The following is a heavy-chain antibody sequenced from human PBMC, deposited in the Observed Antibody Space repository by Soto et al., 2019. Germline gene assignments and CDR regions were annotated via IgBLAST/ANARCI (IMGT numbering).Heavy chain of an antibody. Sequence: GASVKVSCKVSGYTLTELSMHWVRQAPGKGLEWMGGFDPEDGETIYAQKFQGRVTMTEDTSTDTAYTELSSLRSEDTAVYYCATGRWSGYYKEAYYYYGMEVWGQGTTVTVSS. D-gene: IGHD3-3*01. CDR1: GYTLTELS. CDR3: ATGRWSGYYKEAYYYYGMEV. J-gene: IGHJ6*02. V-gene: IGHV1-24*01. CDR2: FDPEDGET.